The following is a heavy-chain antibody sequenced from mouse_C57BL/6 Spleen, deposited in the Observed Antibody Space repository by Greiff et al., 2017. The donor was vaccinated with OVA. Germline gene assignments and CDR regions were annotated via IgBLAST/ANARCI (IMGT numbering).Heavy chain of an antibody. CDR3: ARRGKLYDYDEGPWFAY. V-gene: IGHV3-6*01. D-gene: IGHD2-4*01. Sequence: EVQLQESGPGLVKPSQSLSLTCSVTGYSITSGYYWNWIRQFPGNKLEWMGYISYDGSNNYNPSLKNRISITRDTSKNQFFLKLNSVTTEDTATYYCARRGKLYDYDEGPWFAYWGQGTLVTVSA. J-gene: IGHJ3*01. CDR2: ISYDGSN. CDR1: GYSITSGYY.